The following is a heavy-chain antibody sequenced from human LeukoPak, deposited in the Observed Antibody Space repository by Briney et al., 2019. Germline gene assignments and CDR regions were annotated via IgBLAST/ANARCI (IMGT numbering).Heavy chain of an antibody. CDR3: ARSYYGGKRGWFDP. Sequence: ASVKVSCKASGYTFTGYYMHWVRQAPGQGLEWMGWINPNSGGTNYAQKFQGRVTMTRDTSISTAYMELSRLRSDDTAVYYCARSYYGGKRGWFDPWGQGTLVTVSS. D-gene: IGHD4-17*01. J-gene: IGHJ5*02. CDR2: INPNSGGT. V-gene: IGHV1-2*02. CDR1: GYTFTGYY.